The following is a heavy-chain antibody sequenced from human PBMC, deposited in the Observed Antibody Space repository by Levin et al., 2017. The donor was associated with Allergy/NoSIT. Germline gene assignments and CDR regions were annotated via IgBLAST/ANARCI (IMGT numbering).Heavy chain of an antibody. V-gene: IGHV3-30-3*01. J-gene: IGHJ4*02. CDR1: GFTFSNYT. CDR3: ARDGVKYSTTNWIDY. D-gene: IGHD2/OR15-2a*01. CDR2: ISYDGSNK. Sequence: GGSLRLSCAASGFTFSNYTMHWVRQAPGKGLEWVAVISYDGSNKYYADSVKGRFTISRDNSKNTLYLQMNSLRAEDTAVYYCARDGVKYSTTNWIDYWGQGTLVTVSS.